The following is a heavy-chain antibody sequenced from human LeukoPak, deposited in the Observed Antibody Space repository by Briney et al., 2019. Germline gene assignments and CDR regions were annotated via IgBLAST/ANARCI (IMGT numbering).Heavy chain of an antibody. V-gene: IGHV4-34*01. CDR1: GGSFSGYY. J-gene: IGHJ1*01. D-gene: IGHD3-22*01. CDR2: INHSGST. Sequence: PSETLSLTCAVYGGSFSGYYWSWIRQPPGKGLEWIGEINHSGSTNYNPSLKSRVTISVDTSKNQFSLKLSSVTAADTAVYYCASRFYYYDSSGYHERIKPLHRYFQHWGQGTLVTVSS. CDR3: ASRFYYYDSSGYHERIKPLHRYFQH.